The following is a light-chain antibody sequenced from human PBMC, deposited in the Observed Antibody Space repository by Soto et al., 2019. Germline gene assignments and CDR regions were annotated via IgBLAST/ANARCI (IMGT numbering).Light chain of an antibody. V-gene: IGKV1-5*03. CDR1: HSVSPW. Sequence: DIRMTQSPSTLSASVGGRVTITCRAGHSVSPWLAWYQQKPGKAPKLLIYRTSNLQNGVPARFSGRGSGTDFFLTISNLQPDDFASYYCQQYSSSSTFGQGTRVELK. J-gene: IGKJ1*01. CDR3: QQYSSSST. CDR2: RTS.